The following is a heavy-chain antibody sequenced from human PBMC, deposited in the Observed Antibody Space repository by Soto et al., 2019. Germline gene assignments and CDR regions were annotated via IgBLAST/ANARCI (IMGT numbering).Heavy chain of an antibody. CDR2: ISSSSSYI. CDR1: GFTFSSYS. Sequence: GGSLRLSCAASGFTFSSYSMNWVRQAPGKGLEWVSSISSSSSYIYYADSVKGRFTISRDNAKNSLYLQMNSLRAEDTAVYYCARSGITMIGDVFDIWGQGTMVTVSS. CDR3: ARSGITMIGDVFDI. D-gene: IGHD3-22*01. J-gene: IGHJ3*02. V-gene: IGHV3-21*01.